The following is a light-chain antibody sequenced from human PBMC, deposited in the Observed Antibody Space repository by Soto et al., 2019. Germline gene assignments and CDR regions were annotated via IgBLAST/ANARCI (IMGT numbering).Light chain of an antibody. CDR2: GAS. J-gene: IGKJ1*01. V-gene: IGKV3-20*01. CDR1: QSVSTTY. CDR3: QQYGRSRWT. Sequence: EIVLTQSPAALSLAPLERATLSCIASQSVSTTYLAWYQQKPGQAPRLLIYGASSRATGIPDRFSGSGSGTDFTLTISRLEPEDFAVYYCQQYGRSRWTFGQGTKVDIK.